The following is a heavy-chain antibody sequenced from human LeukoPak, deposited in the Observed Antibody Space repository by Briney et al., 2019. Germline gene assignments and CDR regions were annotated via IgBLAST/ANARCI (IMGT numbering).Heavy chain of an antibody. CDR1: GFTFSSYG. V-gene: IGHV3-33*01. J-gene: IGHJ4*02. Sequence: GGSLRLSCAASGFTFSSYGMHWVRQAPGKGLEWVAVIWYDGSNKYYADSVKGRFTISRDNSKNTLYLQMNSLRAEDTAVYYCARDIMSSGWYVVYWGQGTLVTVSS. CDR2: IWYDGSNK. CDR3: ARDIMSSGWYVVY. D-gene: IGHD6-19*01.